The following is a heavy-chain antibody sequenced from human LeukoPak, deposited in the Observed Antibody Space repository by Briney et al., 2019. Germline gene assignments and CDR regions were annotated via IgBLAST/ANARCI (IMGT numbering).Heavy chain of an antibody. CDR3: AKDVRVRGSRPLDY. CDR1: GFTFRNYW. CDR2: IRYDGSNK. Sequence: PGGSLRLSCAASGFTFRNYWMNWVRQAPGKGLEWVAFIRYDGSNKYYADSVKGRFTISRDNSKNTLYLQMNSLRAEDTAVYYCAKDVRVRGSRPLDYWGQGTLVTVSS. D-gene: IGHD3-10*01. J-gene: IGHJ4*02. V-gene: IGHV3-30*02.